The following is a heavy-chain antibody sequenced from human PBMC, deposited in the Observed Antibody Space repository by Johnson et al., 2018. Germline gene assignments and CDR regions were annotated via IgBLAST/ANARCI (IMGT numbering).Heavy chain of an antibody. D-gene: IGHD1-26*01. Sequence: VVQPGRSLRLSCAASGCTFSSHGMHWVRQAPGKGLEWVAVIWYAGSNKYYADSVKGRFTSSRDNAKTSLYLQMKRLRAEDTAVYYCAMDARELPPRYFYGMDVWDQGTTVTVSS. CDR2: IWYAGSNK. V-gene: IGHV3-33*03. CDR1: GCTFSSHG. CDR3: AMDARELPPRYFYGMDV. J-gene: IGHJ6*02.